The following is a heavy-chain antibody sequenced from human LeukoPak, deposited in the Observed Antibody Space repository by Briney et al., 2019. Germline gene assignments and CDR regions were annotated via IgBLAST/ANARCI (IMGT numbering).Heavy chain of an antibody. V-gene: IGHV6-1*01. D-gene: IGHD6-13*01. CDR3: AHSSTDNEMNFDY. Sequence: SQTLSLTCAISGDSVSSNSAAWNWIRQPPSRGLEWLGRTYYRSKWYNDYAVSVKSRITINPDTSKNQFSLQLNSVTPEDTAVYYCAHSSTDNEMNFDYWGQGTLVTVSS. J-gene: IGHJ4*02. CDR1: GDSVSSNSAA. CDR2: TYYRSKWYN.